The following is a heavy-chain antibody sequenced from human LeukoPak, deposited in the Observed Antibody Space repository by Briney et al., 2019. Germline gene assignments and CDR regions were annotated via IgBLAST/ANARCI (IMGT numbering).Heavy chain of an antibody. D-gene: IGHD2-8*01. CDR2: INLSGGST. CDR3: ARDYVDDIPMIKDY. CDR1: GYTFTSYY. V-gene: IGHV1-46*01. Sequence: ASVKVSCKASGYTFTSYYMHWLRQAPGQGLEWMGKINLSGGSTTYAQKFQGRVTMTRDTSTSTVYMELSSLRSEDTAVYYCARDYVDDIPMIKDYWGQGTLVTVSS. J-gene: IGHJ4*02.